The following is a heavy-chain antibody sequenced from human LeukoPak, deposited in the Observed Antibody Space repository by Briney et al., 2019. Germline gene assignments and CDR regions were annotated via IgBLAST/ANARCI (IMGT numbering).Heavy chain of an antibody. CDR2: IYSGGST. V-gene: IGHV3-53*01. D-gene: IGHD3-16*02. Sequence: GGSLRLSCAASGFTASSNYMSWVRQAPGKGLEWVSVIYSGGSTYYADSVKGRFTISRDNSKNTLYLQMNSLRAEDTAVYYCAKAPLYYDYVWGSYPDYWGQGTLVTVSS. CDR1: GFTASSNY. J-gene: IGHJ4*02. CDR3: AKAPLYYDYVWGSYPDY.